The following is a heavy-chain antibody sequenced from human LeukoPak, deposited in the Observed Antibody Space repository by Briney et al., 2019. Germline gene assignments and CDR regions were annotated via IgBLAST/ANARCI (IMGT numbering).Heavy chain of an antibody. CDR2: ISYDGSNK. CDR1: GFTFSSYA. Sequence: GGSLRLSCAASGFTFSSYAMHWVRQAPGKGLEWVAVISYDGSNKYYADSVKGRFTISRDNAKNSLYLQMNSLRAEDTAMYFCAKAGLLWFGESWMDVWGQGTTVTVSS. D-gene: IGHD3-10*01. CDR3: AKAGLLWFGESWMDV. J-gene: IGHJ6*02. V-gene: IGHV3-30*04.